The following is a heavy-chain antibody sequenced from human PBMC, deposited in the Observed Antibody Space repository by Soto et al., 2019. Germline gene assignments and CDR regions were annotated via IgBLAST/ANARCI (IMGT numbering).Heavy chain of an antibody. Sequence: GGSLRLSCAASGFTFSSYSMNWVRQAPGKGLEWVSYISSSSSTIYYADSVKGRFTISRDNAKNSLYLQMNSLRDEDTAVYYCARDDALYSGSYPLIYYYYGMDVWGQGTTVTVSS. CDR2: ISSSSSTI. D-gene: IGHD1-26*01. V-gene: IGHV3-48*02. CDR3: ARDDALYSGSYPLIYYYYGMDV. CDR1: GFTFSSYS. J-gene: IGHJ6*02.